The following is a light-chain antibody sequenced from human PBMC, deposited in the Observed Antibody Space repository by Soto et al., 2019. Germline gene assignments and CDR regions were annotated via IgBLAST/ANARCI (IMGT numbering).Light chain of an antibody. CDR3: SSYTGSSTPYV. J-gene: IGLJ1*01. CDR2: EVS. CDR1: SSDVGGYNY. Sequence: QSVLTQPASVSGSPGQSITISCTGTSSDVGGYNYVSWYQQHPGKAPKLMIYEVSNRPSGVSHRFSGSKSGNTASLTISGLQAEDEADDYCSSYTGSSTPYVFGTGTKVTVL. V-gene: IGLV2-14*01.